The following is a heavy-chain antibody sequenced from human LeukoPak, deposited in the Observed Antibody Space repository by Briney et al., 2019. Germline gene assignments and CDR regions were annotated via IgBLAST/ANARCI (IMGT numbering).Heavy chain of an antibody. Sequence: GGSLRLSCVGSGFSLSDYGIHWVRQAPGKGLEWVAFVSYDGGHKYYADSVKGRFTISRDTSSDTVSLQMNSLRVEDTAVYYCARDRINMMVLGHDSGLDCWGQGTLVTVSS. CDR2: VSYDGGHK. V-gene: IGHV3-30*03. D-gene: IGHD3-22*01. J-gene: IGHJ4*02. CDR1: GFSLSDYG. CDR3: ARDRINMMVLGHDSGLDC.